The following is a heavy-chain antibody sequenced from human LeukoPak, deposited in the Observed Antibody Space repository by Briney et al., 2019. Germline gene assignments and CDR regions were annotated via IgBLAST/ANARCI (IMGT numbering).Heavy chain of an antibody. CDR2: LSSDGSSS. J-gene: IGHJ3*02. CDR1: GFTFSKAW. Sequence: GGSLRLSCEGSGFTFSKAWMSWVRQAPGKGLVWVSRLSSDGSSSTYADSVKGRFTISRDNAKNTLYLQMNSLRAEDTAVYYCARGMWSAFDIWGQGTMVTVSS. D-gene: IGHD2-21*01. CDR3: ARGMWSAFDI. V-gene: IGHV3-74*01.